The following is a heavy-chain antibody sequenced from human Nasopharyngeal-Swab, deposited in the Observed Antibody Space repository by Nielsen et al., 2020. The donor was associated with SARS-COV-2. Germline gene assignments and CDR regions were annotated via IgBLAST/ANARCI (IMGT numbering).Heavy chain of an antibody. CDR2: IIPIFGTA. D-gene: IGHD2-2*01. Sequence: SVKVSCKASGGTFSSYAISWVRQAPGQGLEWMGGIIPIFGTANYAQKFQGRVTITADESTSTAYMELSSLRSEDTAVYYCARVVPAALGGMDVWAKGPRSPSP. CDR3: ARVVPAALGGMDV. J-gene: IGHJ6*02. V-gene: IGHV1-69*13. CDR1: GGTFSSYA.